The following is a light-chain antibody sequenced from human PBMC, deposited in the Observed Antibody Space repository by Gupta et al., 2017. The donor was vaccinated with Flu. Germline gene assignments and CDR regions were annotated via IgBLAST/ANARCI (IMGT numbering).Light chain of an antibody. V-gene: IGKV3-11*01. CDR3: QQRTNWPLT. Sequence: PAPLSLSPGERAPLSCRASQNANSYLAWYQQKPGQAPRLLIYAASNRATGIPPRFSGSGSGTHFTRTISSLEPEDFAVYYCQQRTNWPLTFGGGTKVEI. J-gene: IGKJ4*01. CDR2: AAS. CDR1: QNANSY.